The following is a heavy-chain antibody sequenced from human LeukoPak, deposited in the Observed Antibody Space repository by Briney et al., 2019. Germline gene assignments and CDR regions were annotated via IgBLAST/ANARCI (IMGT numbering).Heavy chain of an antibody. CDR1: GFTFSDYY. J-gene: IGHJ4*02. D-gene: IGHD6-13*01. CDR2: ISSSGSTI. Sequence: GGSLRLSCAASGFTFSDYYMSWIRQAPGKGLEWVSYISSSGSTIYYADSVKGRFTISRDNAKNSLYLQMNSLRAEDTAVYYCARSLEAGYSSSWYWGYWGQGTLVTVSS. V-gene: IGHV3-11*04. CDR3: ARSLEAGYSSSWYWGY.